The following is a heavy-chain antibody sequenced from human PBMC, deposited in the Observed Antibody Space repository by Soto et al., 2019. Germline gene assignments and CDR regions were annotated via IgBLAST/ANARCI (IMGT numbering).Heavy chain of an antibody. Sequence: GGSLRLSCAASGFTFSSYSMNWVRQAPGRGLEWVSYISSSSSTIYYADSVKGRFTISRDNAKNSLYLQMNSLRDEDTAVYYCARSPFPYPGNFDYWGQGTLVTVSS. CDR1: GFTFSSYS. J-gene: IGHJ4*02. V-gene: IGHV3-48*02. CDR2: ISSSSSTI. CDR3: ARSPFPYPGNFDY.